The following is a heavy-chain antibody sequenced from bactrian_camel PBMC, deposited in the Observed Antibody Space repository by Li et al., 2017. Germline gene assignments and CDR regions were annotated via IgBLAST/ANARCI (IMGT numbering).Heavy chain of an antibody. J-gene: IGHJ4*01. CDR2: IRRSGGET. V-gene: IGHV3-3*01. D-gene: IGHD5*01. CDR1: GHSRGSNC. CDR3: VRDRWSGWVTFSIFNH. Sequence: HVQLVESGGGSVQAGGSLRLSCKVSGHSRGSNCVGWYRLPPGRAPAEREGIAAIRRSGGETWYAGSVKGRFTISGDNAENTVYLQMSSLKAEDTAIYYCVRDRWSGWVTFSIFNHWGQGTQVTVS.